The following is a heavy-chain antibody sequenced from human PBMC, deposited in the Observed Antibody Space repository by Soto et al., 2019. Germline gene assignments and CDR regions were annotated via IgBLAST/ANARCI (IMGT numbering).Heavy chain of an antibody. CDR2: ISSSSSYI. J-gene: IGHJ4*02. Sequence: GGSLILSCAASGFTFSSYSMNWVRQAPGKGLEWVSSISSSSSYIYYADSVKGRFTISRDNAKNSLYLQMNSLRAEDTAVYYCARNLPGYSSGWYFDYWGQGTLVTVSS. V-gene: IGHV3-21*01. CDR3: ARNLPGYSSGWYFDY. D-gene: IGHD6-19*01. CDR1: GFTFSSYS.